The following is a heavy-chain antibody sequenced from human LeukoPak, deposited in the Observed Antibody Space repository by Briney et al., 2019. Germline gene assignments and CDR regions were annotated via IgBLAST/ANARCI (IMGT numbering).Heavy chain of an antibody. V-gene: IGHV1-2*04. J-gene: IGHJ6*02. Sequence: ASVKVSCKASGYTFTGYYMHWVRQAPGQGLEWMGWINPNSGGTNYAQKFQGWVTMTRDTSISTAYMELSRLRSEDTAVCYCARGGYYYDSSGYPPGDYYYYGMDVWGQGTTVTVSS. CDR3: ARGGYYYDSSGYPPGDYYYYGMDV. CDR1: GYTFTGYY. CDR2: INPNSGGT. D-gene: IGHD3-22*01.